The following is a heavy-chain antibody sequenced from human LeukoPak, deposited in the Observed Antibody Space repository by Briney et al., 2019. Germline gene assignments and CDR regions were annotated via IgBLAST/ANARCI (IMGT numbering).Heavy chain of an antibody. CDR3: ARAAYGGNSNDFSL. CDR1: GGSISSGGYY. Sequence: SSETLSLTCTVSGGSISSGGYYWSWIRQHPGKGLEWIGYIYYSGSTYYNPSLKSRVTISVDTSKNQFSLKLSFVTAADTAVYYCARAAYGGNSNDFSLWGQGTLVTVSS. D-gene: IGHD4-23*01. V-gene: IGHV4-31*03. J-gene: IGHJ4*02. CDR2: IYYSGST.